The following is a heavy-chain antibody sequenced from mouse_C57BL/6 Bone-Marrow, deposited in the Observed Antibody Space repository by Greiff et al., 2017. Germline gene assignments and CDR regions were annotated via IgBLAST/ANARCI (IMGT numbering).Heavy chain of an antibody. V-gene: IGHV5-6*01. Sequence: EVQVVESGADLVKPGGSLKLSCAASGFTFSSYGMSWVRQTPDKSLEWVATISRGGSDTYYPDSLKGRFTISGDNANNTPYLQMSSLKSEDTAMYYCARHARYGYDLDDWGQGTTLTVSS. CDR1: GFTFSSYG. J-gene: IGHJ2*01. CDR2: ISRGGSDT. CDR3: ARHARYGYDLDD. D-gene: IGHD2-2*01.